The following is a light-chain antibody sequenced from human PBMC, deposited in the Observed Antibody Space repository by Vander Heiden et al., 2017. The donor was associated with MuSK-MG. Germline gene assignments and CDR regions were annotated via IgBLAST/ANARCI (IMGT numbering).Light chain of an antibody. CDR2: QDS. Sequence: SYALTQPPSVSVSAGQTASITCSGDKLGDKYACWYQQKPGQSPVLVIYQDSKRPSGIPERFSGPNSGNTATLTISGTQAMDEADYYCQAWDSSTVVFGGGTKLTVL. J-gene: IGLJ2*01. CDR3: QAWDSSTVV. V-gene: IGLV3-1*01. CDR1: KLGDKY.